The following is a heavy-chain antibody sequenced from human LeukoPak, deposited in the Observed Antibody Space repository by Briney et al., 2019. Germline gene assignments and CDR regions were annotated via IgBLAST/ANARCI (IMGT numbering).Heavy chain of an antibody. J-gene: IGHJ4*02. D-gene: IGHD1-1*01. CDR1: GFTFSNYA. CDR2: ISGSGGST. V-gene: IGHV3-23*01. CDR3: AKVEGASKASVY. Sequence: TGGSLRLSCAASGFTFSNYAMTWVCQAPGKGLEWVSSISGSGGSTYYADSVKGRFTISRDNSKNTLYLQMYSLRAEDTAVYYCAKVEGASKASVYWGQGALVTVSS.